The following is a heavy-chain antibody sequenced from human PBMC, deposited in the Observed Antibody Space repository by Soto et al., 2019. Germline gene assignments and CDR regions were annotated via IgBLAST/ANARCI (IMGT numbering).Heavy chain of an antibody. Sequence: SETLSLICTVSGGSVSSGSYYWSWIRQPPGKGLEWIGYIYYSGSTNYNPSLKSRVTISVDTSKNQFSLKLSSVTAADTAVYYCARDAIAVAGTGYYFDYWGQGTLVTVSS. D-gene: IGHD6-19*01. CDR1: GGSVSSGSYY. J-gene: IGHJ4*02. CDR2: IYYSGST. CDR3: ARDAIAVAGTGYYFDY. V-gene: IGHV4-61*01.